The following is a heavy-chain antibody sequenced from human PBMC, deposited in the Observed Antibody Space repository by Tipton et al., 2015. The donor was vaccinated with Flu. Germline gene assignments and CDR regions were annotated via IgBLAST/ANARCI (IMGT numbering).Heavy chain of an antibody. CDR3: ARVRSSSWAGAFDD. Sequence: TLSLTCTVSGGSVRSGSYYWSWIRQPAGKGLEWIGYIYYSGNTNQNPSLKSRVTISVDTSKNQFSLKLSSVTAADTAVYYCARVRSSSWAGAFDDWGQGTLVTVSS. D-gene: IGHD6-13*01. CDR2: IYYSGNT. CDR1: GGSVRSGSYY. V-gene: IGHV4-61*01. J-gene: IGHJ4*02.